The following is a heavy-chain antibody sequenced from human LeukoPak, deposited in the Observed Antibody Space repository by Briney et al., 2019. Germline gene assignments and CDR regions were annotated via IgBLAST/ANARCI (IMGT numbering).Heavy chain of an antibody. D-gene: IGHD3-10*02. J-gene: IGHJ5*02. V-gene: IGHV4-34*01. CDR3: ARFIPSSGIDP. CDR1: GGSFSGFY. Sequence: PSETLSLTCTVSGGSFSGFYWSWIRQSPGKGLEWIGEFNHGGSTNYSPSLKSRVTISVDTSKNQFSLRLRSVTAADTAVYYCARFIPSSGIDPWGQGTLVTVSS. CDR2: FNHGGST.